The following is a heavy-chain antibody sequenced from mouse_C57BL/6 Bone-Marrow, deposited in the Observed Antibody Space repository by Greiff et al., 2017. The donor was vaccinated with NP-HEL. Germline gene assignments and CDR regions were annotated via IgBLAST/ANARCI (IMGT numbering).Heavy chain of an antibody. CDR2: ISYDGSN. D-gene: IGHD1-1*01. CDR3: ARLYGSGFDY. V-gene: IGHV3-6*01. CDR1: GYSITSGYY. Sequence: EVKLLESGPGLVKPSQSLSLTCSVTGYSITSGYYWNWIRQFPGNKLEWMGYISYDGSNNYNPSLKNRISITRDTSKNQFFLKLNSVTTEDTATYYCARLYGSGFDYWGQGTTLTVSS. J-gene: IGHJ2*01.